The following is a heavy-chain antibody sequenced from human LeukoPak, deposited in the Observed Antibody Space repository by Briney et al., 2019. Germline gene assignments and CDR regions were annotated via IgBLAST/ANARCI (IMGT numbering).Heavy chain of an antibody. CDR1: GFTFSSYG. V-gene: IGHV3-NL1*01. CDR3: AKDLALGYYDSSGYLDY. CDR2: ISGSGGST. Sequence: GGSLRLSCAASGFTFSSYGMHWVRQAPGKGLEWVSAISGSGGSTYYADSVKGRFTISRDNSKNTLYLQMNSLRAEDTAVYYCAKDLALGYYDSSGYLDYWGQGTLVTVSS. D-gene: IGHD3-22*01. J-gene: IGHJ4*02.